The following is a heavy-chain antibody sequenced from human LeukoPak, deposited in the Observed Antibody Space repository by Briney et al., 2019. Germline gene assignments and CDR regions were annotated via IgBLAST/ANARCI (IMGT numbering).Heavy chain of an antibody. D-gene: IGHD6-13*01. CDR3: AKVSSSWYYFDY. CDR2: ISAGGGAI. V-gene: IGHV3-23*01. CDR1: GFTFSNYD. J-gene: IGHJ4*02. Sequence: PGGSLRLSCAASGFTFSNYDMGWVRQAPGEGLEWVSSISAGGGAIYYADSVKGRFTISRDNSKNTLDLQLNSLRAEDTAVYYCAKVSSSWYYFDYWGQGTLVTVSS.